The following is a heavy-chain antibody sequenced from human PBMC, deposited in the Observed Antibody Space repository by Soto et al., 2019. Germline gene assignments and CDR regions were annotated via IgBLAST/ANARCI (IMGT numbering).Heavy chain of an antibody. CDR2: IYYSGSA. D-gene: IGHD3-10*01. CDR1: DDSVTSVSDY. Sequence: LSLPCTVSDDSVTSVSDYWSWIRQPPGKGLEWIGYIYYSGSADYNPSLGSRVTISIDTSKNQFSLKLTSVTAADTAVYYCARGVGFGYYYYHMDLWGQGTTVTVSS. CDR3: ARGVGFGYYYYHMDL. V-gene: IGHV4-61*01. J-gene: IGHJ6*02.